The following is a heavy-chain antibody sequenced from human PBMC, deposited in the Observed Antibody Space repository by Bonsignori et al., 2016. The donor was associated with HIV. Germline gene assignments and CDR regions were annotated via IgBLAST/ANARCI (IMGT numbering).Heavy chain of an antibody. J-gene: IGHJ4*02. V-gene: IGHV3-30*02. CDR2: IRYDGSNK. D-gene: IGHD2-15*01. CDR3: AKEGGGPVV. Sequence: WIRQPPGKGLEWVAFIRYDGSNKYYADSVKGRFTISRDNSKNTLYLQMNSLRAEDTAVYYCAKEGGGPVVWGQGTLVTVSS.